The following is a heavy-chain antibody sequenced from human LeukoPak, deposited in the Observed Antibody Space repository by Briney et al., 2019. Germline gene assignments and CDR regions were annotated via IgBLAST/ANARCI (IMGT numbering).Heavy chain of an antibody. CDR2: IYYSGST. Sequence: PSQTLSLTCTVSGGSISSGDDYWSWIRQPPGKGLEWIGYIYYSGSTYYNPSLKSRVTISVDTSKNQFSLKLSSVTAADTAVYYCARGEGDSSSWFDPWGQGTLVTVSS. V-gene: IGHV4-30-4*08. CDR1: GGSISSGDDY. CDR3: ARGEGDSSSWFDP. D-gene: IGHD6-13*01. J-gene: IGHJ5*02.